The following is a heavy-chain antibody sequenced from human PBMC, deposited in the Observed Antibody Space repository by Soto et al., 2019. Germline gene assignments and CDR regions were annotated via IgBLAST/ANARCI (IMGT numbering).Heavy chain of an antibody. CDR2: INPNSGGT. CDR1: GYTFTGYY. D-gene: IGHD6-6*01. Sequence: GASVKVSFKSSGYTFTGYYMHWVRQAPGQGLECMGWINPNSGGTNYAQKFQGRVTMTRDTSISTAYMELSRLRSDDTAVYYCAREGSSSSDYFDYWGQGTLVTVSS. J-gene: IGHJ4*02. CDR3: AREGSSSSDYFDY. V-gene: IGHV1-2*02.